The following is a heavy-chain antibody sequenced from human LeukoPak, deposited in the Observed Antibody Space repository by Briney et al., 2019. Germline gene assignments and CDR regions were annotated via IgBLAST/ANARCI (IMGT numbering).Heavy chain of an antibody. J-gene: IGHJ5*02. CDR1: GGSISSYY. D-gene: IGHD3-22*01. V-gene: IGHV4-59*01. CDR3: ARISSTYFYDDRGWFDP. CDR2: IYYSGST. Sequence: PSETLSLTCTVSGGSISSYYWSWIRQPPGKGLEWIGYIYYSGSTNYNPSLKSRVTISVDTSKKQFSLKLSSVTAADTAVYYCARISSTYFYDDRGWFDPWGQGTLVTVSS.